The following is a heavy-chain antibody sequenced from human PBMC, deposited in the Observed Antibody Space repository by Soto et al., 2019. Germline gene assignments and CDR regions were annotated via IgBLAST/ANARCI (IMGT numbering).Heavy chain of an antibody. D-gene: IGHD6-6*01. CDR3: ARARGSSSSRGRFDP. V-gene: IGHV1-69*13. Sequence: ASVKVSCKASGGTFSSYAMSWVRRARGQGVEWMGGIIPIFGTANYAQKFQGRVTITADESTRPAYMELSSLRSEHTAVSYCARARGSSSSRGRFDPWRQGTLVTVSS. CDR2: IIPIFGTA. CDR1: GGTFSSYA. J-gene: IGHJ5*02.